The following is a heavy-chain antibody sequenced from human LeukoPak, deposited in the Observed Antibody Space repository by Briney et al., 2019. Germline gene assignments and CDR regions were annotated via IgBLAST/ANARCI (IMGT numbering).Heavy chain of an antibody. D-gene: IGHD5/OR15-5a*01. CDR2: IYWNDDK. CDR3: AHSPFFYDTPLCYFDY. Sequence: SGPTLVKPTQTLTLTCTFSGFSLSTSGVGVGWIRQPPGKAPEWLALIYWNDDKRYSPSLKSRLTITKDTSKNQVVLTMTNMEPVDTATYYCAHSPFFYDTPLCYFDYWGQGTLVTVSS. CDR1: GFSLSTSGVG. V-gene: IGHV2-5*01. J-gene: IGHJ4*02.